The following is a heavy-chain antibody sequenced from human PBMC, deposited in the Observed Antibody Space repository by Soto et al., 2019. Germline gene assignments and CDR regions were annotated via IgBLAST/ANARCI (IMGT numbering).Heavy chain of an antibody. CDR1: GLPHSSFA. J-gene: IGHJ4*02. CDR3: AKTGWAAMVTVPIDY. V-gene: IGHV3-23*05. D-gene: IGHD5-18*01. Sequence: GGSLRLSCTASGLPHSSFAMMWVRQAPGKGLECVSGIYGSGRGIEYADSVKGRFTISRDNSKNTVYLQMTDLRADDTAVYYCAKTGWAAMVTVPIDYWGQGTLVTVSS. CDR2: IYGSGRGI.